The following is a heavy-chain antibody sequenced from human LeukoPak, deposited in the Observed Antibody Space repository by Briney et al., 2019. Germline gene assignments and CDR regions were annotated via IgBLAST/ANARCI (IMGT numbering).Heavy chain of an antibody. D-gene: IGHD3-22*01. V-gene: IGHV3-7*05. Sequence: GGSLRLSCAASGFTVSSKYMSWVRQAPGKGLEWVANIKQDGSEKYYVDSVKGRFTISRDNAKNSLYLQMNSLRVEDTAVYYCARDGLGVVGRSGYYYGPPHFDYWGQGTLVTVSS. CDR1: GFTVSSKY. CDR3: ARDGLGVVGRSGYYYGPPHFDY. J-gene: IGHJ4*02. CDR2: IKQDGSEK.